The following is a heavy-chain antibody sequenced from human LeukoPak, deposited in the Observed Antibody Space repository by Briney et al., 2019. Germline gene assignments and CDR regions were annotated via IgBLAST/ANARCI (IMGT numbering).Heavy chain of an antibody. D-gene: IGHD3-16*01. V-gene: IGHV4-30-4*07. CDR2: IYYSGST. Sequence: SETLSLTCTVSGGSISSGSYYWSWIRQPPGKGLEWIGYIYYSGSTYYNPSLKSRVIISVDTSKKQFSLKLSSVTAADTAVYYWAKGGGGGLFDYWGQGTLVTVSS. CDR3: AKGGGGGLFDY. J-gene: IGHJ4*02. CDR1: GGSISSGSYY.